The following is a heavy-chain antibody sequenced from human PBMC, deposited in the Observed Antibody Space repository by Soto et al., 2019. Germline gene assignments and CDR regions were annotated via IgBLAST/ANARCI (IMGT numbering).Heavy chain of an antibody. D-gene: IGHD5-12*01. CDR1: GGSINSGDYY. J-gene: IGHJ4*02. V-gene: IGHV4-30-4*01. CDR2: IYYSGST. CDR3: ARLYTGYEAFDY. Sequence: SETLSLTCSVSGGSINSGDYYFSCIRQSPGKGLEWIGYIYYSGSTYYNPSLKSRSTISIDTSKNQFFLDVDSVTAADTAVYYCARLYTGYEAFDYWGQGTLVTVSS.